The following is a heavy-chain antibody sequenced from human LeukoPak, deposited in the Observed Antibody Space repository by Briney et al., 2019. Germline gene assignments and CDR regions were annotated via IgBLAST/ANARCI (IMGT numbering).Heavy chain of an antibody. V-gene: IGHV4-34*01. D-gene: IGHD1-26*01. CDR3: AGEDVGATGYFDY. Sequence: PSETLSLTCAVYGGSFSGYYWSWIRQPPGKGLEWIGEINHSGSTNYNPSLKSRVTISVDTSKNQFSLKLSSVTAADTAVYYCAGEDVGATGYFDYWGQGTLVTVSS. J-gene: IGHJ4*02. CDR1: GGSFSGYY. CDR2: INHSGST.